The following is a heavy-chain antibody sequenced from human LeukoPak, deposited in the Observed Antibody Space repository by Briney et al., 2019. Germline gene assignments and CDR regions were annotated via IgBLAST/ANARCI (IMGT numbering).Heavy chain of an antibody. CDR2: ISAYNGNT. D-gene: IGHD3-22*01. CDR1: GYTFTSYG. Sequence: ASVKVSCKASGYTFTSYGISWVRQAPGQGLEWMGWISAYNGNTNYAQKLQGRVTMTTDTSTSTAYMELRSLRSDDTAVYYCARDRSWMSSGSFDYWGQGTLVTVSS. CDR3: ARDRSWMSSGSFDY. V-gene: IGHV1-18*01. J-gene: IGHJ4*02.